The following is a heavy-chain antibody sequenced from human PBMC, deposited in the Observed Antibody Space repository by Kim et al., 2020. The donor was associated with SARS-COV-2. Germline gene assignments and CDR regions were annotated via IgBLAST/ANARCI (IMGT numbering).Heavy chain of an antibody. J-gene: IGHJ4*02. V-gene: IGHV3-11*03. CDR3: AGRGTRGAFGLPR. Sequence: YADSVKGLFTSSRDNAKKSLYLQMNSLRVEDTAVYYCAGRGTRGAFGLPRWGQGTPVTVS. D-gene: IGHD1-1*01.